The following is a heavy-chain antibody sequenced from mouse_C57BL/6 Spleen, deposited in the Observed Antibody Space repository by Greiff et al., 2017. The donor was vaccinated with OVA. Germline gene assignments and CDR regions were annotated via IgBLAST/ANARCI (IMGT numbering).Heavy chain of an antibody. V-gene: IGHV1-77*01. Sequence: VHLVESGAELVKPGASVKISCKASGYTFPDYYIHWVKQRPGQGLALIGKIGPGRGSTYYNEKFKGKATLTADNSSSTAYMQLSSLTSEDSAVDVCAREDGNYVRFDYWGQGTTLTVSS. D-gene: IGHD2-1*01. CDR2: IGPGRGST. J-gene: IGHJ2*01. CDR1: GYTFPDYY. CDR3: AREDGNYVRFDY.